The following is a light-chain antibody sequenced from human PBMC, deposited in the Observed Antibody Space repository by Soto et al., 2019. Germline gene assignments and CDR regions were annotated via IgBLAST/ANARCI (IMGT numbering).Light chain of an antibody. CDR1: QSVSSY. J-gene: IGKJ5*01. Sequence: IELTHSPATLSLFPWERATRSGRASQSVSSYLAWYQQKPGQAPRLLIYDASNRATGIPARFSGSGSGTDFTLTISSLEPEDFAVYYCQQRSNWPFTFGQGTRLELK. CDR2: DAS. V-gene: IGKV3-11*01. CDR3: QQRSNWPFT.